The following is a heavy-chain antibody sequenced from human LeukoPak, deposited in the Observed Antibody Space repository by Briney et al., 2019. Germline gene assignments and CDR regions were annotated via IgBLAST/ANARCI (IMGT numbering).Heavy chain of an antibody. Sequence: SKTLSLTCTVSGGSISSSSYYWGWIRQPPGKGLEWIGSIYYSGSTYYNPSLKSRVTISVDTSKNQFSLKLSSVTAADTAVYYCARHRPNLYCSGGSCYNLGWFDPWGQGTLVTVSS. J-gene: IGHJ5*02. D-gene: IGHD2-15*01. V-gene: IGHV4-39*01. CDR1: GGSISSSSYY. CDR2: IYYSGST. CDR3: ARHRPNLYCSGGSCYNLGWFDP.